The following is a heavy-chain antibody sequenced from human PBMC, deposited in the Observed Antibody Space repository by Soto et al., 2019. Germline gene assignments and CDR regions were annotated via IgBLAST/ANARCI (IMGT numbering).Heavy chain of an antibody. CDR1: GFTFSSYW. CDR2: IKQDVTEK. V-gene: IGHV3-7*05. Sequence: GGSLRLSCADSGFTFSSYWMSWVRQAPGKGLEWVANIKQDVTEKYYVDSVKGRFAISRDNGKNTLYLQMNSLRAEDTAIYYCARVRTENYYGMDVWGQGTTVTVSS. CDR3: ARVRTENYYGMDV. J-gene: IGHJ6*02.